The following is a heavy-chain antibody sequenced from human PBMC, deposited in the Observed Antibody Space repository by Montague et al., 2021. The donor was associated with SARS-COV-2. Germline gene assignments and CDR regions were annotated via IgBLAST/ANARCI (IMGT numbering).Heavy chain of an antibody. V-gene: IGHV2-70*11. D-gene: IGHD3-9*01. J-gene: IGHJ6*02. CDR2: IFWDDDK. Sequence: PALVKPTQTLTLTCTFSGFSLSTSGMCVSWIRQPPGKALEWLARIFWDDDKYYSTSLKTRLTISKDTSKNQVVLTMTNMDPLDTATYYCARTYYDTLTGRDYGMDVWGQGTTVTVAS. CDR3: ARTYYDTLTGRDYGMDV. CDR1: GFSLSTSGMC.